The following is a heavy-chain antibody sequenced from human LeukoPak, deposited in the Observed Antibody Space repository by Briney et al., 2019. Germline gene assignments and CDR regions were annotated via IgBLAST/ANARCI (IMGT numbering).Heavy chain of an antibody. J-gene: IGHJ4*02. CDR2: LHSSGET. CDR3: ATMFGESSDFDH. D-gene: IGHD3-10*02. Sequence: SETLSLTCVVSGGSISAYYWYWIRQLAGKGLEWIGRLHSSGETTSNPSLMSRATMSLDTSRNHFSLNLTSVTAADTAIYYCATMFGESSDFDHWGQGTLVTVSS. CDR1: GGSISAYY. V-gene: IGHV4-4*07.